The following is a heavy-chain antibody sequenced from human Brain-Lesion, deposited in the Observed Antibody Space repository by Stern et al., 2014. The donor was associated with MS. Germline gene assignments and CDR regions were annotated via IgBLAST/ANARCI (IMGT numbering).Heavy chain of an antibody. D-gene: IGHD3-22*01. CDR1: GFTFSSFG. J-gene: IGHJ4*02. CDR3: AKDRQWLTYFFDY. CDR2: ISYDGSNK. V-gene: IGHV3-30*18. Sequence: MQLVESGGGVVQPGRPLRLSCAASGFTFSSFGMHWVRQAPGQGLEWVAVISYDGSNKYYADSVKGRFTISRDNSKNTLYMQMNSLRAEDTAVYYCAKDRQWLTYFFDYWGQGSLVTVSS.